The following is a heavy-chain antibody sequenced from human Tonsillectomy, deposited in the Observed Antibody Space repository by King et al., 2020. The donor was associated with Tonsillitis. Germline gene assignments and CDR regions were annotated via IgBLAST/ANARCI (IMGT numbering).Heavy chain of an antibody. V-gene: IGHV3-9*01. CDR2: ISWNSGSI. CDR1: GFTFDDYA. J-gene: IGHJ1*01. D-gene: IGHD3-22*01. Sequence: VQLVESGGGLVQPGRSLRLSCAASGFTFDDYAMHWVRQAPGKGLEWGSGISWNSGSIGYADSVKGRFTISRDNAKNSLYLQMNSLRAEDTALYYCAKELAYYDSSGYPVEYFQHWGQGTLVTVSS. CDR3: AKELAYYDSSGYPVEYFQH.